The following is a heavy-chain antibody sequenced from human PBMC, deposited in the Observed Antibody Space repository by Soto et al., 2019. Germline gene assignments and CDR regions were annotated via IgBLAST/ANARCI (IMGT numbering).Heavy chain of an antibody. V-gene: IGHV3-23*01. D-gene: IGHD3-10*01. CDR2: INSGVDA. CDR3: AKVLSLRISGKYYKPFFHGMDV. J-gene: IGHJ6*02. Sequence: DVQLSESGGGLVQPGGSLRLTCAASGFSFNSHAMTWVRQAPGRGLEWVAAINSGVDAFYADSVKGRFTISRDNSKDTLYLQMNSLGVEDTALYYCAKVLSLRISGKYYKPFFHGMDVWGLGTTVTVSS. CDR1: GFSFNSHA.